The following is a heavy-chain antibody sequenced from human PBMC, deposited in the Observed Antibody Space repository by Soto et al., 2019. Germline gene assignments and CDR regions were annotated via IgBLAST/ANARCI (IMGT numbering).Heavy chain of an antibody. CDR2: IIPIFGTA. CDR1: GGTFSSYA. Sequence: SVKVSCKASGGTFSSYAISWVRQAPGQGLEWMGGIIPIFGTANYAQKFQGRVTITADESTSTAYMELSSLRSEDTAVYYCATNPPRITIFGVVIRDYYYYGMDVWGQGTTVTVSS. J-gene: IGHJ6*02. D-gene: IGHD3-3*01. V-gene: IGHV1-69*13. CDR3: ATNPPRITIFGVVIRDYYYYGMDV.